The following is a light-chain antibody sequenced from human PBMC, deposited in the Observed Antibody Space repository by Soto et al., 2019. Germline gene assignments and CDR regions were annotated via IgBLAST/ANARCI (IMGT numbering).Light chain of an antibody. CDR2: SNN. J-gene: IGLJ3*02. V-gene: IGLV1-47*02. CDR1: SSNIGGNY. Sequence: QLVLTQPPSASGTPGQRVTISCSGSSSNIGGNYVYWYQQLPGTAPKLLIYSNNQRPSGVPDRFSGSKFGASASLAISGLRSEDEGDYYCAAWDDNLNWVFGGGTKLTVL. CDR3: AAWDDNLNWV.